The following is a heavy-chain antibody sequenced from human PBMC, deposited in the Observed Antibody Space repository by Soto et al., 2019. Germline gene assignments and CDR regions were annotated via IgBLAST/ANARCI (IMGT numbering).Heavy chain of an antibody. CDR3: ARDRECSGGTCYYYCDY. CDR1: GGSISRGGYY. D-gene: IGHD2-15*01. J-gene: IGHJ4*02. V-gene: IGHV4-31*03. CDR2: IYYSGST. Sequence: SETLSLTCTVSGGSISRGGYYGSSLRQHPGKGLEWIGYIYYSGSTYYNPSLKSRVTISVDTSKNQFSLKLSSVTAADTAVYYCARDRECSGGTCYYYCDYWGQGTLVTVSS.